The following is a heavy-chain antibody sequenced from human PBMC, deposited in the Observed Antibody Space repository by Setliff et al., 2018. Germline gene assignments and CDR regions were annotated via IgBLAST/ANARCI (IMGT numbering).Heavy chain of an antibody. D-gene: IGHD3-3*01. CDR2: INHSGST. CDR3: ASWYYDFWSGYYIPGYFDY. V-gene: IGHV4-34*01. CDR1: GGSFSGYY. J-gene: IGHJ4*02. Sequence: PSETLSLTCAVYGGSFSGYYWSWIRQPPGKGLEWIGEINHSGSTNYNPSLKSRVTISVDTSKNQFSLKLSSVTAADTAVYYCASWYYDFWSGYYIPGYFDYWGQVTLVTVSS.